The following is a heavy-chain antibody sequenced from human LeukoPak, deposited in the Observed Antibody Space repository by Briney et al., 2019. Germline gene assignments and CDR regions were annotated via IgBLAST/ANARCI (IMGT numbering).Heavy chain of an antibody. V-gene: IGHV3-21*01. J-gene: IGHJ4*02. Sequence: NPGGSLRLSCAASGLTFSSCGFNWVRQAPGKGLEWVSSIGPTGTDRYYADSVRGRFTISRDNAKSSMYLQMDSLRDEDTAVYYCAAEPIGRHFDYWGEGTLLTVSS. CDR2: IGPTGTDR. CDR1: GLTFSSCG. CDR3: AAEPIGRHFDY.